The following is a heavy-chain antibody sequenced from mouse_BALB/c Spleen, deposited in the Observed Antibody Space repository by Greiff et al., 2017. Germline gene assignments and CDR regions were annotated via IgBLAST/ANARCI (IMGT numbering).Heavy chain of an antibody. J-gene: IGHJ2*01. CDR2: ISDGGSYT. Sequence: EVQLVESGGGLVKPGGSLKLSCAASGFTFSDYYMYWVRQTPEKRLEWVATISDGGSYTYYPDSVKGRFTISRDNAKNNLYLQMSSLKSEDTAMYYCARETTATFDYWGQGTTLTVSS. D-gene: IGHD1-2*01. CDR3: ARETTATFDY. V-gene: IGHV5-4*02. CDR1: GFTFSDYY.